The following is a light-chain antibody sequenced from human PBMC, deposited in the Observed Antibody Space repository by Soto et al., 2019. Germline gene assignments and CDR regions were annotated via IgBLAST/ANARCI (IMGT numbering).Light chain of an antibody. CDR2: DAS. J-gene: IGKJ5*01. Sequence: IQMTQSPSSLSASVGASVTITCKATQDIRKYLNWYTTQTGKAPKLLIYDASSLETGVPSRVRGSGYGKDFTLTISSLQPEELATYYGQQYDNLPLIFGQGTRLEIK. CDR3: QQYDNLPLI. CDR1: QDIRKY. V-gene: IGKV1-33*01.